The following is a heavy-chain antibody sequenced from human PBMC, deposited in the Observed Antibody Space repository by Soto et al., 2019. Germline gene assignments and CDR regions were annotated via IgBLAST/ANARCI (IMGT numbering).Heavy chain of an antibody. V-gene: IGHV4-59*08. CDR2: FYYSGST. J-gene: IGHJ4*02. D-gene: IGHD3-3*01. Sequence: QVQLQESGPGLVKPSETLSLTCTVSGGSISSYYWSWIRQPPGKGLEWIGYFYYSGSTNYNPFLKSRVTISVDTSKNQFSLKLSSVTDADTAVYYCARGGWRQIDYWGQGTLVTVSS. CDR3: ARGGWRQIDY. CDR1: GGSISSYY.